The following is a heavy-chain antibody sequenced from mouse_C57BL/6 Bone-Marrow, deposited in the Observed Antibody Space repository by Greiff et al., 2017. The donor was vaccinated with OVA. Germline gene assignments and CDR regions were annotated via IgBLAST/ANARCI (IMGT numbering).Heavy chain of an antibody. J-gene: IGHJ3*01. V-gene: IGHV14-4*01. CDR2: IDPENGDT. D-gene: IGHD1-1*01. CDR1: GFNIKDDY. CDR3: TVGSSWFAY. Sequence: DVKLVESGAELVRPGASVKLSCTASGFNIKDDYMHWVKQRPEQGLEWIGWIDPENGDTEYASKFQGKATITADTSSNTAYLQLSSLTSEDTAVYYCTVGSSWFAYWGQGTLVTVSA.